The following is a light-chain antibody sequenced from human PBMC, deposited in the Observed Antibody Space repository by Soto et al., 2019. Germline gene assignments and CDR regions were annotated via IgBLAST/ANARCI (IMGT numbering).Light chain of an antibody. CDR3: SSKTTSSTLGV. J-gene: IGLJ3*02. CDR2: DVI. Sequence: QSALTQPASVSGSPGQSITISCTGTSSDVGAYNYVAWYQQHPGKAPKLIIYDVIRRPSGVSNRFSGSKSGNTASLTISGLQTEDEADYYCSSKTTSSTLGVLGGGTKLTAL. CDR1: SSDVGAYNY. V-gene: IGLV2-14*01.